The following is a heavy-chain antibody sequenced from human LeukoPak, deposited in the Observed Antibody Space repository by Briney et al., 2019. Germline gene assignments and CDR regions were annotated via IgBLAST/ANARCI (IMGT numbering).Heavy chain of an antibody. CDR1: GDSVSSNSAA. V-gene: IGHV6-1*01. CDR2: TYYRSKWYN. J-gene: IGHJ3*01. D-gene: IGHD1-14*01. CDR3: VRDDGIGLDAFDV. Sequence: SQTLSLTCAVSGDSVSSNSAAWNWIRQSPSRGLEWLGRTYYRSKWYNDYAVSVKSRITIKPDTSKNQFSLQLNSVIPEDTAVYYCVRDDGIGLDAFDVWSPGTMVTVSS.